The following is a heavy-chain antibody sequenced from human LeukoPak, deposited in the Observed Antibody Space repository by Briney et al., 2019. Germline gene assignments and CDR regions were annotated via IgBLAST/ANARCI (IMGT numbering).Heavy chain of an antibody. V-gene: IGHV4-59*01. D-gene: IGHD3-22*01. CDR1: GDSISSSY. J-gene: IGHJ4*02. CDR2: IYYSGST. Sequence: SETLSLTCTVSGDSISSSYWCWIRQPPGKGLEWIGYIYYSGSTNYNPSLKSRVTISLDTSQNQFSLKLSSVTAADTAVYYCARVGEYYDSSGLDYWGQGTLVTVSS. CDR3: ARVGEYYDSSGLDY.